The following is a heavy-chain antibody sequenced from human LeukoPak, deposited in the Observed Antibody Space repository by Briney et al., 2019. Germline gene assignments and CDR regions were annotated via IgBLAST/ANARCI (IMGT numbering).Heavy chain of an antibody. D-gene: IGHD3-9*01. CDR2: IRSKAYGGTT. V-gene: IGHV3-49*03. CDR1: GSTFGDYA. Sequence: GGSLRLSCTASGSTFGDYATSWFRQAPGKGLEWVGFIRSKAYGGTTEYAASVKGRFTISRDDSKSIAYLQMNSLKTEDTAVYYCTRDEGPYYDILTGYPQGFDPWGQGTLVTVSS. J-gene: IGHJ5*02. CDR3: TRDEGPYYDILTGYPQGFDP.